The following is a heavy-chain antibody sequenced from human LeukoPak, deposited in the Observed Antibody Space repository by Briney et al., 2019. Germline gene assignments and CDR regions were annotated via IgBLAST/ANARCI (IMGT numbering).Heavy chain of an antibody. Sequence: GGSLRLSCAASGFTFSSYSMSWVRQAPGKGLEWVSAIKEIGGTKYYADSVKGRFTISRDNSKNTLYLQMNSLRAEDKAVCYCAKDPATSRPKRLHFQHWGQGTLVTVSS. D-gene: IGHD1-26*01. J-gene: IGHJ1*01. CDR3: AKDPATSRPKRLHFQH. CDR1: GFTFSSYS. CDR2: IKEIGGTK. V-gene: IGHV3-23*01.